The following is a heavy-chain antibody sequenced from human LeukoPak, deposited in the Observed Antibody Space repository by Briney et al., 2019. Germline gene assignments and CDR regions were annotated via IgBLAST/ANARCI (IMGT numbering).Heavy chain of an antibody. CDR1: GGTFSSYA. D-gene: IGHD3-16*01. Sequence: ASVKVSCKASGGTFSSYAISWVRQAPGQGLEWMGGIIPIFGTANYAQKFQGRVTITADKSTGTAYMELSSLRSEDTAVYYCARGFGGLDGMDDWGKGTTVTVSS. V-gene: IGHV1-69*06. CDR2: IIPIFGTA. CDR3: ARGFGGLDGMDD. J-gene: IGHJ6*04.